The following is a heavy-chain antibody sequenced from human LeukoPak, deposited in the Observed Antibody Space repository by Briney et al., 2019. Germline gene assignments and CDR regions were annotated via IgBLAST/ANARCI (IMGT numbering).Heavy chain of an antibody. J-gene: IGHJ6*02. V-gene: IGHV4-59*01. Sequence: SETLSLTCTVSGDSISSYYWSWIRQPPGKGLEWIGYIYYSGSTNYNPSLKSRVTISVDTSKNQFSLKLSSVTAADTAVYYCARLGTTRGYSYGLYYYGMDVWGQGTTVTVSS. CDR3: ARLGTTRGYSYGLYYYGMDV. CDR1: GDSISSYY. CDR2: IYYSGST. D-gene: IGHD5-18*01.